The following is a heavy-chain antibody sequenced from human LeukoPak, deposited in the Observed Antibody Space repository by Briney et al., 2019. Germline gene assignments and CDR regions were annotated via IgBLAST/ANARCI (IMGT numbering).Heavy chain of an antibody. CDR1: GFTFSSYA. D-gene: IGHD6-19*01. Sequence: GGSLRLSCEASGFTFSSYAMSWVRQAPGKGLEWVSAISGSGGSTYYADSVKGRFTISRDNSKNTLYLQLNSLRAEDTAVYYCAKVSSSGRAFDIWGQGTMVTVSS. V-gene: IGHV3-23*01. J-gene: IGHJ3*02. CDR3: AKVSSSGRAFDI. CDR2: ISGSGGST.